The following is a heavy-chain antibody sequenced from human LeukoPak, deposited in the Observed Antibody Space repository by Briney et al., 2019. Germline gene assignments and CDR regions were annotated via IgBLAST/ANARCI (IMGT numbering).Heavy chain of an antibody. Sequence: PSETLSLTCTVSGGSISSYYWSWIRQPPGKGLEWIGYIYYSGSTNYNPSLKSRVTISVDTSKNQFSLKLSSVTAADTAVYYCARSIPYSSGAFDIWGQGTMVTVSS. D-gene: IGHD6-25*01. CDR2: IYYSGST. CDR1: GGSISSYY. CDR3: ARSIPYSSGAFDI. J-gene: IGHJ3*02. V-gene: IGHV4-59*01.